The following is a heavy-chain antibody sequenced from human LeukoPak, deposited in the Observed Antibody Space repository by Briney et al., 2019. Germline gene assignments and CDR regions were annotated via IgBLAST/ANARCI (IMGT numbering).Heavy chain of an antibody. J-gene: IGHJ6*03. CDR1: GGSISSYY. CDR3: ARVSWFPGSSYYYMDV. Sequence: PSETLSLTCTVSGGSISSYYWSWLRQPPGKGLEWIGYIYYSGSTNYNPSLKSRVTISVDTSKTQFSLKLSYVTAADTAVYYCARVSWFPGSSYYYMDVWDKGTTVTVSS. D-gene: IGHD3-9*01. V-gene: IGHV4-59*01. CDR2: IYYSGST.